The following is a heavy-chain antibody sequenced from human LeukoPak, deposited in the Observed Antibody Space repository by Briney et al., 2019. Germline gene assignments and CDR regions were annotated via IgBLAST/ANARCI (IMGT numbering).Heavy chain of an antibody. Sequence: GGSLRLSCAASGFTSNEFWMFWVRHVPGKGLMWVSRINGVGTATTYADTVKGRFTISRDNAKKTLYLQMNGLRAEDTAVYYCAKSYNGYESRPDYWGQGTLVTVSS. D-gene: IGHD5-12*01. V-gene: IGHV3-74*01. J-gene: IGHJ4*02. CDR2: INGVGTAT. CDR1: GFTSNEFW. CDR3: AKSYNGYESRPDY.